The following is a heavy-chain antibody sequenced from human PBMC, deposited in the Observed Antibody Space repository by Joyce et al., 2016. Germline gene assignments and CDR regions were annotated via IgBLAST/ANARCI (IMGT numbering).Heavy chain of an antibody. D-gene: IGHD5-18*01. CDR3: ARDTAMATGYYYYGMDV. V-gene: IGHV1-46*01. J-gene: IGHJ6*02. Sequence: QVQLVQSGAEVKKPGASVKVSCKASGYTFTNYYMHWVRQAPGQGLKWRGIINPSGGSTNSAQKFQGRVTMTRDTSTSTVYMELSSLRSEDTAVYYCARDTAMATGYYYYGMDVWGQGTTVTVSS. CDR1: GYTFTNYY. CDR2: INPSGGST.